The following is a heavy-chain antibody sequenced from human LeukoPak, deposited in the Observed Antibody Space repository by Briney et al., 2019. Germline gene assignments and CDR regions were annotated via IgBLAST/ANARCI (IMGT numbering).Heavy chain of an antibody. CDR3: ARDMVRGVMPFDY. CDR1: GYTFTGYY. Sequence: ASVKVSCKASGYTFTGYYMHWVRQAPGQGLEWMGWINPNSGGTNYAQKFQGRVTMTRDTSISTAYMVLSRLRSDDTAVYYCARDMVRGVMPFDYWGQGTLVTVSS. V-gene: IGHV1-2*02. CDR2: INPNSGGT. J-gene: IGHJ4*02. D-gene: IGHD3-10*01.